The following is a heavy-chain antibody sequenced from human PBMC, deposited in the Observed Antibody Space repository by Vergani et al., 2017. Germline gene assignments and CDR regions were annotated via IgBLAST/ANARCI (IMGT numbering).Heavy chain of an antibody. CDR1: GFTFSSYG. CDR3: AKDRGYSSSLSYFDY. CDR2: ISYDGSNK. D-gene: IGHD6-13*01. J-gene: IGHJ4*02. V-gene: IGHV3-30*18. Sequence: QVQLVESGGGVVQPGRSLRLSCAASGFTFSSYGMHWVRQAPGKGLEWVAVISYDGSNKYYADSVKGRFTISRDNSKNTLYLQMNSLRAEDTAVYYCAKDRGYSSSLSYFDYWGQGTLVTVSS.